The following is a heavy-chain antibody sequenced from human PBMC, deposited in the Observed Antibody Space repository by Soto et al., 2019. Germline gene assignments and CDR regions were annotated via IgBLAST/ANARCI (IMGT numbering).Heavy chain of an antibody. Sequence: QVQLVESGGGVVQPGRSLRLSCAAYGFTFSSYAMHWVRQAPGKGLEWGAGISYDGINKYYADSVKGRFTSSRDTSKNTLYLQMKSLRAEDTAVYYCARDGCGGSCYGEYWFDPWGQGTLVTVSS. CDR1: GFTFSSYA. CDR3: ARDGCGGSCYGEYWFDP. J-gene: IGHJ5*02. CDR2: ISYDGINK. D-gene: IGHD2-15*01. V-gene: IGHV3-30-3*01.